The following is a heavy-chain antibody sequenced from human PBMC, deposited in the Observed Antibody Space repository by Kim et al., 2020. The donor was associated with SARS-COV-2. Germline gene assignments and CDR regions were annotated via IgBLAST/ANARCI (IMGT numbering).Heavy chain of an antibody. Sequence: GGSLRLSCAASGFTFRSYGMDWVRQAPGKGLEWISYISTSSSTIYYTDSVKGRFTISRDNAKNSLYLQMNSLRDEDTAVYYCARDVRLSAGGTGWFDAWGQGTVVTVSS. D-gene: IGHD6-13*01. CDR1: GFTFRSYG. V-gene: IGHV3-48*02. CDR2: ISTSSSTI. J-gene: IGHJ5*02. CDR3: ARDVRLSAGGTGWFDA.